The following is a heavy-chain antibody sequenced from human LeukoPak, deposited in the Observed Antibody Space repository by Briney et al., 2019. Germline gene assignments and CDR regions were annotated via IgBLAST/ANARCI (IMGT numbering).Heavy chain of an antibody. V-gene: IGHV4-61*02. J-gene: IGHJ4*02. D-gene: IGHD6-13*01. CDR2: IYTSGST. Sequence: SETLSLTCTVSGGSISSGSYYWSWIRQPAGRGLEWIGRIYTSGSTNYNPSLKSRVTISVDTSQNQFSLKLSSVTAADTAVYYCARYAATEDYFDYWGQGTLVTVSS. CDR3: ARYAATEDYFDY. CDR1: GGSISSGSYY.